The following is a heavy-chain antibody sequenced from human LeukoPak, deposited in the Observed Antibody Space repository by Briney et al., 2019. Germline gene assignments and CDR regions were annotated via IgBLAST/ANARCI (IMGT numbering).Heavy chain of an antibody. CDR3: ARGDRSDSPYYYYYMDV. J-gene: IGHJ6*03. V-gene: IGHV4-61*02. D-gene: IGHD3-22*01. CDR1: GGSISSGSYY. CDR2: IYTSGST. Sequence: SQTLSLICTVSGGSISSGSYYWSWIRQPAGKGLEWIGRIYTSGSTNYNPSLKSRVTISVDTSKNQFSLKLSSVTAADTAVYYCARGDRSDSPYYYYYMDVWGKGTTVTVSS.